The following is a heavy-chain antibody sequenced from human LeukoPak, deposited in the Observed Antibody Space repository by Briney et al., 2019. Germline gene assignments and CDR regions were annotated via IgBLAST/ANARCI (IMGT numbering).Heavy chain of an antibody. J-gene: IGHJ4*02. V-gene: IGHV4-59*08. CDR1: GGSIRSYY. D-gene: IGHD4-17*01. Sequence: SETLSLTCTVSGGSIRSYYWSWIRQPPGKGLEWIAHIHDSGSTSYNPSLKSRLTMSVDTSKNQFSLRLSSVTAADTAVYYCARHSYGDYGSFDFWGQGTLVTVSS. CDR2: IHDSGST. CDR3: ARHSYGDYGSFDF.